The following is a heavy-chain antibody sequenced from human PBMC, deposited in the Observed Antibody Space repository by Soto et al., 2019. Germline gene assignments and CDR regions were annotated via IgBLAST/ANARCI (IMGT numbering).Heavy chain of an antibody. CDR2: ISCDGSNK. D-gene: IGHD6-19*01. Sequence: PWVSLRLSCSASGFTFSSYGMHWCRQAPGKGLEWVAVISCDGSNKYYADSVKGRFTISRDNSKNTLYLQMNSLRAEDTAVYYCAKDLVAGSYYYGMDVWGQGTTVTVSS. V-gene: IGHV3-30*18. J-gene: IGHJ6*02. CDR3: AKDLVAGSYYYGMDV. CDR1: GFTFSSYG.